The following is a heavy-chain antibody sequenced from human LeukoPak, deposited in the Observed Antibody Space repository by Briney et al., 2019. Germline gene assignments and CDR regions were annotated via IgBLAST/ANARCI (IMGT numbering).Heavy chain of an antibody. CDR1: GGSISSRPYY. CDR3: ARDIATRPTENWFDP. Sequence: PSETLSLTCTVSGGSISSRPYYWGWIRQPPGKGLEWLGSFSYSGSTYYKPSLKSRVTISVDTSKNQFSLKLSSVTAADTAVYYCARDIATRPTENWFDPWGQGTLVTVSS. V-gene: IGHV4-39*07. J-gene: IGHJ5*02. CDR2: FSYSGST. D-gene: IGHD6-6*01.